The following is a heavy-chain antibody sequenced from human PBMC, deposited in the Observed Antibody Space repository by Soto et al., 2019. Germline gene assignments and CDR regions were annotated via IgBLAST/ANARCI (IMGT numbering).Heavy chain of an antibody. CDR2: IKQDGSDK. J-gene: IGHJ4*02. Sequence: EVQLVESGGGLVQPGGSLRLSCAASGFTFSDYWMSWVRQAPGKGLEWVANIKQDGSDKYYVDSVNGRFNISRDNAKNSLHLQMNSLRAEDTAVYYCARDGVITFGGVIVLDYWGQGTLVTVSS. V-gene: IGHV3-7*01. CDR3: ARDGVITFGGVIVLDY. D-gene: IGHD3-16*02. CDR1: GFTFSDYW.